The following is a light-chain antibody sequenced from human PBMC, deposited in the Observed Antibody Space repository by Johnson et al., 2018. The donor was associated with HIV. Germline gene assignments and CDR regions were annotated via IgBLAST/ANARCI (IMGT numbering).Light chain of an antibody. V-gene: IGLV1-51*02. CDR1: SSNIGNNY. CDR2: ENN. CDR3: GIWDSSLSAYV. J-gene: IGLJ1*01. Sequence: QSVLTQPPSVSAAPGQKVTISCSGSSSNIGNNYVSWYQQLPGTAPKLLIYENNKRPSEIPDRFSGSKSGTSATLGITGLQTGDEADYYWGIWDSSLSAYVFRTGTKVTVL.